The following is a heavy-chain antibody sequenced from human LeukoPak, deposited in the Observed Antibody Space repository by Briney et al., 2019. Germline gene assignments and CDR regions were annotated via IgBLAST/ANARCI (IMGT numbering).Heavy chain of an antibody. CDR3: AKASGQAGYCSSTSCHYTFDY. D-gene: IGHD2-2*01. CDR2: IRYDGSNK. V-gene: IGHV3-30*02. J-gene: IGHJ4*02. Sequence: TGGSLRLSCAASGFTFSSYGMHWVRQAPGKGLEWVVFIRYDGSNKYYADSVKGRFTISRDNSKNTLYLQMNSLRAEDTTVYYCAKASGQAGYCSSTSCHYTFDYWGQGTLVTVSS. CDR1: GFTFSSYG.